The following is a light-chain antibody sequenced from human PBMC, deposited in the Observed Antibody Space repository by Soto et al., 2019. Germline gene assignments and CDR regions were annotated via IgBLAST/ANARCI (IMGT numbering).Light chain of an antibody. V-gene: IGKV3-20*01. CDR3: PQYWSSSFP. Sequence: EIVLTQSPGTLSLSPGERATLSCRASQSVSSSYLAWYQQKPGQAPRLLIYGASSRATGIPDRFSGSGSGTDFTVHNSRREPEDVALYYCPQYWSSSFPFGPGTKVDIK. CDR1: QSVSSSY. J-gene: IGKJ3*01. CDR2: GAS.